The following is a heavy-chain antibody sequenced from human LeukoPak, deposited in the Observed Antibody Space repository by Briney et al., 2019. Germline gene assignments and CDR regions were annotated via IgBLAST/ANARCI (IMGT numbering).Heavy chain of an antibody. CDR2: IFGSGGSA. Sequence: GGSLRLSCAASGFTFNSYAMHWVRQAPGKGLEWVSGIFGSGGSAHYADSVKGRFTISRDNSKNTVYLQMDSLRVEDTAVYYCGKTTTGYSSGRYPGWPVDYWGQGTLVTVSS. J-gene: IGHJ4*02. V-gene: IGHV3-23*01. D-gene: IGHD6-19*01. CDR1: GFTFNSYA. CDR3: GKTTTGYSSGRYPGWPVDY.